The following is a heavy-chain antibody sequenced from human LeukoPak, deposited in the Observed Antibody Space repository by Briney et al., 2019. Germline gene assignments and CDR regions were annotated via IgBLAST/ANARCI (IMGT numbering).Heavy chain of an antibody. CDR3: ARGHSPPPLSDYYTMDV. Sequence: ASVTVSCKASGYTFTKNAIHWVRQAPGQRLEWMGWINTGNADTKYSQKFQDRVSITRDTPATTAYMELSSLKSEDTAVYYCARGHSPPPLSDYYTMDVRGQGTTVTVSS. V-gene: IGHV1-3*04. J-gene: IGHJ6*02. CDR2: INTGNADT. D-gene: IGHD5-18*01. CDR1: GYTFTKNA.